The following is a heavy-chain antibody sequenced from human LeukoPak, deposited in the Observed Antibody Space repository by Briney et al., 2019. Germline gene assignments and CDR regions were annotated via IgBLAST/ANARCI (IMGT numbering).Heavy chain of an antibody. CDR1: GFTFSSFA. V-gene: IGHV3-30*01. J-gene: IGHJ4*02. CDR2: ISLDGSKK. Sequence: PGGSLRLSCAASGFTFSSFAMHWVRQAPGKGLEWLAVISLDGSKKYSADSVKGRCTISRDNYKNTLYLQMNSLRVEDTAVYYCARVGDIGSSIGYDYWGEGTLVIASS. CDR3: ARVGDIGSSIGYDY. D-gene: IGHD5-12*01.